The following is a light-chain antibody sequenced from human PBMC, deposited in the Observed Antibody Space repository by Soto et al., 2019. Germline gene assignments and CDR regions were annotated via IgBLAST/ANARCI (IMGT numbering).Light chain of an antibody. CDR2: CND. Sequence: QSVLTQPSSASGTPGQRVTIACSGSNSNIGTNYVYWYKQLPGTAPKLLIYCNDQRPSGVPDRLSGATSAGSAALAISGRRSDDEADYYCATRDKTPSPSVFGGGTKVTVL. CDR3: ATRDKTPSPSV. J-gene: IGLJ3*02. V-gene: IGLV1-47*02. CDR1: NSNIGTNY.